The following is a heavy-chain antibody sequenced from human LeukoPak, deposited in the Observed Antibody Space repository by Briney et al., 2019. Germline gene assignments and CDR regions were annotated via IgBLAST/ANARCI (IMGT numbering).Heavy chain of an antibody. CDR1: GFTFSSYS. J-gene: IGHJ6*03. V-gene: IGHV3-21*01. CDR2: ISISSTYI. Sequence: GGSLRLSCAASGFTFSSYSMNWVRQAPGKGLEWVSSISISSTYIYYADSVKGRFTISRDNAKNSLYLQMNSLRAEDTAVYYCARDQEVPTGIIGYYYYYMDVWGKGTTVTVSS. D-gene: IGHD2-2*02. CDR3: ARDQEVPTGIIGYYYYYMDV.